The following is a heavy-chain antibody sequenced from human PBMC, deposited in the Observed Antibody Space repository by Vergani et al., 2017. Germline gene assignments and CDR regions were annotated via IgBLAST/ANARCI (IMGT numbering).Heavy chain of an antibody. J-gene: IGHJ4*02. D-gene: IGHD6-13*01. CDR3: ARDQWQQLIPFDY. CDR2: ISWNSGSI. V-gene: IGHV3-9*01. Sequence: EVQLVESGGGLVQPGRSLRLSCAASGFTFDDYAMHWVRQAPGKGLEWVSGISWNSGSIGYADSVKGRFTISRDNAKNSLYLQMNSLRAEDTAVYYCARDQWQQLIPFDYWGQGTLVTVSS. CDR1: GFTFDDYA.